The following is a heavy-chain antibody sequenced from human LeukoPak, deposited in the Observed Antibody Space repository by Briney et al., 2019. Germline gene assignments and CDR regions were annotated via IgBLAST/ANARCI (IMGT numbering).Heavy chain of an antibody. CDR3: ARDRVIRGVILDH. CDR2: IYHTGNT. Sequence: TSETLSLTCDVSGYSISSGYYWGWIRQPPGKGLEWIGIIYHTGNTYYNPSLKSRVTISVDKSNNQFSLKLTSVTAADTAVYYCARDRVIRGVILDHWGQGTLVTVSS. D-gene: IGHD3-10*01. CDR1: GYSISSGYY. J-gene: IGHJ4*02. V-gene: IGHV4-38-2*02.